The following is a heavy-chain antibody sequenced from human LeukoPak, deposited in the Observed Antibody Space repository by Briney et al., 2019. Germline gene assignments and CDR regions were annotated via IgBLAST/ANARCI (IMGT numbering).Heavy chain of an antibody. D-gene: IGHD2-2*02. CDR2: IKQDGSEK. CDR1: GFTLSNYE. CDR3: ARDCSSTSCYNG. V-gene: IGHV3-7*01. J-gene: IGHJ4*02. Sequence: GGSLRLSCAASGFTLSNYEMNWVRQAPGKGLEWVANIKQDGSEKYYVDSVKGRFTISRDNAKNSLYLQMNSLRAEDTAVYYCARDCSSTSCYNGWGQGTLVTVSS.